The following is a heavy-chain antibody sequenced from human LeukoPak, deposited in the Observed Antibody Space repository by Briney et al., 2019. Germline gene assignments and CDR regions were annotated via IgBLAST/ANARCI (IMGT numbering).Heavy chain of an antibody. CDR2: IYYSGST. CDR3: ARHRSGIQLWPAIDY. J-gene: IGHJ4*02. CDR1: GVSISSYY. D-gene: IGHD5-18*01. Sequence: SETLSLTCTVSGVSISSYYWSWIRQPPGKGLEWIGYIYYSGSTNYNPSLKSRVTISVDTSKNQFSLKLSSVTAADTAVYYCARHRSGIQLWPAIDYWGQGTLVTVSS. V-gene: IGHV4-59*08.